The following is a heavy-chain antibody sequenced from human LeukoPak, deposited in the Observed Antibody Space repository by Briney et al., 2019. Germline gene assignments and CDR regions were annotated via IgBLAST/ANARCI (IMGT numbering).Heavy chain of an antibody. D-gene: IGHD3-22*01. CDR1: GYTFTGYY. CDR3: ARDPDPPYYYDSSGYYSN. J-gene: IGHJ4*02. CDR2: INPNSGGT. Sequence: ASVKVSCKASGYTFTGYYMHWVRQAPGQGLEWMGWINPNSGGTNYAQKFQGRVTMTRETYISTAYMELSRLRSDDTAVYYCARDPDPPYYYDSSGYYSNWGQGTLVTVSS. V-gene: IGHV1-2*02.